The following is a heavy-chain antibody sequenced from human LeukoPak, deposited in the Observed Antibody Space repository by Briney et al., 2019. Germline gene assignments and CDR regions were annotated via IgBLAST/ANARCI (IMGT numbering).Heavy chain of an antibody. CDR1: GFTFSSYA. CDR3: AKDRGSIAVAGIDY. J-gene: IGHJ4*02. Sequence: GGSLRLSCAASGFTFSSYAMSWVRQAPGKGLEWVSAISGSGHSTDYADSVKGRFTTTRDNSKKTLYLQMNSLRAEDTAVYYCAKDRGSIAVAGIDYWGQGTLVTVSS. D-gene: IGHD6-19*01. CDR2: ISGSGHST. V-gene: IGHV3-23*01.